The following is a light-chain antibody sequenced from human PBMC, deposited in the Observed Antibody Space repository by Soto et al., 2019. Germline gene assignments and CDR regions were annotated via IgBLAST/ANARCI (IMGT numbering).Light chain of an antibody. J-gene: IGKJ5*01. CDR2: GAS. Sequence: EIVLTQYPGTLSLSTGERATLSCRASQSVSNNYLAWYQQKPGQAPRLLIYGASNRATGIPDRFSGSGSGTDFTLTISRLEPEDFAVYYCQQYKNWPLFGQGTRLEI. V-gene: IGKV3-20*01. CDR3: QQYKNWPL. CDR1: QSVSNNY.